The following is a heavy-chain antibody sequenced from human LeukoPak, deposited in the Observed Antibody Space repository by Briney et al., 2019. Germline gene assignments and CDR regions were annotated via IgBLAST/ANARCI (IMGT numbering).Heavy chain of an antibody. CDR3: ASGYYDSGGYPPYFDY. V-gene: IGHV3-11*04. Sequence: GGSLRLSCAASGFTFSDYYMNWIRQAPGKGLEWVSYISSRGSTIYYADSVKGRFTISRDSAKNSLYLQINSLRAEDTAVYYCASGYYDSGGYPPYFDYWGQGTLVTVSS. J-gene: IGHJ4*02. D-gene: IGHD3-22*01. CDR2: ISSRGSTI. CDR1: GFTFSDYY.